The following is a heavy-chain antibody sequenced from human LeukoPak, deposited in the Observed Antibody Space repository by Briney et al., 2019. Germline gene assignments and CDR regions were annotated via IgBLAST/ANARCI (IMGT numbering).Heavy chain of an antibody. Sequence: GGSLRLSCAAPGFTFSSHRMSWVRQAPGKGLEWVANMKKDGSEKYYVDSVKGRFTISRDNAKTSLYLQMNSLRAEDTAVYYCARDLSGITGYTYGRGIDYWGQGTLVTVSS. D-gene: IGHD5-18*01. V-gene: IGHV3-7*01. J-gene: IGHJ4*02. CDR1: GFTFSSHR. CDR2: MKKDGSEK. CDR3: ARDLSGITGYTYGRGIDY.